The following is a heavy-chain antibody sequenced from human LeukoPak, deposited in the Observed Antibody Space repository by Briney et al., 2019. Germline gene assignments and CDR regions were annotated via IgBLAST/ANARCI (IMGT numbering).Heavy chain of an antibody. CDR3: ARTRIAAAVDY. Sequence: GGSLRLSCAASGFTFITNDMTWVRQAPGKGLEWVSVLYSDGNTKYSDSVQGRFTISRDNSKNTLYLEMNSLSPDDTAVYYCARTRIAAAVDYWGQGTLVTVSS. CDR1: GFTFITND. V-gene: IGHV3-53*01. J-gene: IGHJ4*02. D-gene: IGHD6-13*01. CDR2: LYSDGNT.